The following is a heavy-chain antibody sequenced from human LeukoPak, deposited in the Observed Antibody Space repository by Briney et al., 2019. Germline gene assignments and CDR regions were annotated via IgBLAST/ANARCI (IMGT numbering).Heavy chain of an antibody. D-gene: IGHD5-24*01. CDR2: IWYDGSNK. Sequence: PGGSLRLSCAASGFTFSSYGMHWVRQAPGKGLEWVAVIWYDGSNKYYADSVKGRFTISRDNAKNSLYLQMNSLRAEDTAVYYCARGVVDLAYWGQGTLVTVSS. CDR3: ARGVVDLAY. J-gene: IGHJ4*02. CDR1: GFTFSSYG. V-gene: IGHV3-33*01.